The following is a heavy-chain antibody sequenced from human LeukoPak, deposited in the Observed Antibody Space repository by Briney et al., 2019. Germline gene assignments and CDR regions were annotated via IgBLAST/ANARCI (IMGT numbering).Heavy chain of an antibody. D-gene: IGHD5-24*01. V-gene: IGHV4-59*01. CDR1: GGSISDYH. CDR2: INYSGST. J-gene: IGHJ4*02. CDR3: ARVEMATMTLFDF. Sequence: SETLSLTCTVSGGSISDYHWSWVRQPPGKGLEWIGYINYSGSTNYKPSLKSRVTISVDTSKNQFSLKLRFVTAADTAVYYCARVEMATMTLFDFWGQGTLVTVSS.